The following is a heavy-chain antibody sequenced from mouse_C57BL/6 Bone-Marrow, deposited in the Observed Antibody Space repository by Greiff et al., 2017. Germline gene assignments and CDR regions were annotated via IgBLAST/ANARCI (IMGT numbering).Heavy chain of an antibody. D-gene: IGHD2-2*01. J-gene: IGHJ2*01. CDR3: ARDGYGYY. Sequence: EVQLVESGPGLVKPSQSLSLTCTVTGYSFTSCYYWNWIRQFPGNKLEWMGYISYDGCNNYNPTLNNRISITRDTSKNQFFLKLNSVTTEDTATYYCARDGYGYYWGQGTTLTVSS. CDR2: ISYDGCN. V-gene: IGHV3-6*01. CDR1: GYSFTSCYY.